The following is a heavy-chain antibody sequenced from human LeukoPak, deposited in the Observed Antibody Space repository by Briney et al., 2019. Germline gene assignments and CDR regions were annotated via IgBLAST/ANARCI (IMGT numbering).Heavy chain of an antibody. CDR3: ARGKSESSWYKNAFDI. CDR1: GGSVSSGSYY. D-gene: IGHD6-13*01. V-gene: IGHV4-61*01. Sequence: SETLSLTCTVSGGSVSSGSYYWSWIRQPPGKGLEWIGYIYYSGSTNYNPSLKSRVTISVDTSKNQFSLKLSSVTAADTAVYYCARGKSESSWYKNAFDIWGQGTMVTVSS. J-gene: IGHJ3*02. CDR2: IYYSGST.